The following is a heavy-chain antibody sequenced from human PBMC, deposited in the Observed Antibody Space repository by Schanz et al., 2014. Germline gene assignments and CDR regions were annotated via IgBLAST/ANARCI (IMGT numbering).Heavy chain of an antibody. D-gene: IGHD5-18*01. CDR1: GYTFTDYG. CDR3: TRGGYSYALSAFDI. Sequence: QVQLVQSGAEVKKPGASVKVSCKASGYTFTDYGVIWVRQAPGQGLEWMGRIIPILGIATYAQKFQGRVTITADKSTFTAYMDVSSLRSEDTAVYYCTRGGYSYALSAFDIWGQGTMVTGSS. V-gene: IGHV1-69*09. CDR2: IIPILGIA. J-gene: IGHJ3*02.